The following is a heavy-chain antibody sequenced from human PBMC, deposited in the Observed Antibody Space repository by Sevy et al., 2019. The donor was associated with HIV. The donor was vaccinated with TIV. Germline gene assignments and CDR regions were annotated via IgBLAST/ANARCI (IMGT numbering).Heavy chain of an antibody. CDR2: ISYDGSNK. V-gene: IGHV3-30*18. J-gene: IGHJ4*02. CDR3: AKEFYDFWSGYYYFDY. CDR1: GFTFSSYG. D-gene: IGHD3-3*01. Sequence: GGSLRLSCAASGFTFSSYGMHWVRQAPGKGLEWVAVISYDGSNKYYADSVKGRFTISRDNSKNTLYLQMNSLRAEDTAVYYCAKEFYDFWSGYYYFDYWGPGTLVTVSS.